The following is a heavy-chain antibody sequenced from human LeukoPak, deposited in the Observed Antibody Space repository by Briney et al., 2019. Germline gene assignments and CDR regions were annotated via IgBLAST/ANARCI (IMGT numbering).Heavy chain of an antibody. Sequence: GGSLRLSCVVSGFTVNNDYMSWVRQAPGRGLEWVSVIYSGGNTYYTDSVKGRFTISRDISKNTVYLQMNSLRAEDTAVYYCAKDSRWDLTRLFDNWGQGTLVIVSS. D-gene: IGHD1-26*01. CDR1: GFTVNNDY. J-gene: IGHJ4*02. CDR2: IYSGGNT. CDR3: AKDSRWDLTRLFDN. V-gene: IGHV3-66*01.